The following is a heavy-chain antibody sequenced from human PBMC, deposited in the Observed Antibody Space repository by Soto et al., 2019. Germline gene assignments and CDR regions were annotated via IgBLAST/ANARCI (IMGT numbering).Heavy chain of an antibody. V-gene: IGHV4-4*02. Sequence: QVQLQESGPGLVKPSGTLSLTCAVSGVSISSHDWWTWVRQPTGKGLEWIGESHQSGNTNYNSSLESRVTISVDTSKNQFSLKLTSVTVADTAVYYCATRDSSRFYWGQGTLVTVSS. J-gene: IGHJ4*02. D-gene: IGHD6-13*01. CDR1: GVSISSHDW. CDR3: ATRDSSRFY. CDR2: SHQSGNT.